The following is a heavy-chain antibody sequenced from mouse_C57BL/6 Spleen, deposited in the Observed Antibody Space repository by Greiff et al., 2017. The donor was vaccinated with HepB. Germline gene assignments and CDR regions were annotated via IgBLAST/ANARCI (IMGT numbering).Heavy chain of an antibody. CDR1: GYTFTDYE. Sequence: QVQLQQSGAELVRPGASVTLSCKASGYTFTDYEMHWVKQTPVHGLEWIGAIDPETGGTAYTQKFKGKAILTADKSSSTAYMELRSLTSEDSAVYYCTRYYGSSYWYFDVWGTGTTVTVSS. D-gene: IGHD1-1*01. J-gene: IGHJ1*03. V-gene: IGHV1-15*01. CDR2: IDPETGGT. CDR3: TRYYGSSYWYFDV.